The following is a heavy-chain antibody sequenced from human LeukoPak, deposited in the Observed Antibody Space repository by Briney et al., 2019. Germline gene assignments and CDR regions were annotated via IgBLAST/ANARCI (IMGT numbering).Heavy chain of an antibody. CDR1: GFTFSDYY. CDR2: ISSSGSTI. D-gene: IGHD2-2*01. J-gene: IGHJ4*02. CDR3: ARDALYCSSTSCPGYYFDY. V-gene: IGHV3-11*01. Sequence: GGSLRLSCAASGFTFSDYYMSWIRQAPGKGLEWVSYISSSGSTIYYADSVKGRFTISRDNAKNSLYLQMNSLRAEDTAVYYCARDALYCSSTSCPGYYFDYWGQGTLVTVSS.